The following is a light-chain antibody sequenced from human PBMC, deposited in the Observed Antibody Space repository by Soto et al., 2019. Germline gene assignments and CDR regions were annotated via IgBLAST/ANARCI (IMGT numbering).Light chain of an antibody. V-gene: IGLV2-14*01. CDR1: SSDVGGYNY. J-gene: IGLJ1*01. CDR3: SSHTSSSTSYG. Sequence: QSVLTQPASVSGSPGQSITISCTGTSSDVGGYNYVSWYQQHPGKAPKLMIYDVSNRPSGVSNRFSGSKSGNTASLTISGLQAEDEADYYYSSHTSSSTSYGVGTGTKVTVL. CDR2: DVS.